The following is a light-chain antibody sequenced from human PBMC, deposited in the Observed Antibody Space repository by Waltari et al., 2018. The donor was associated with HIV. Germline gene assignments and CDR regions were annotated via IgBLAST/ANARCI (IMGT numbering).Light chain of an antibody. CDR2: EDD. V-gene: IGLV1-51*02. CDR3: GTWDRSLTTGL. CDR1: SSNIGNNY. J-gene: IGLJ3*02. Sequence: QSVLTQPPSVSAAPGQKVSISCSGSSSNIGNNYVSWYQQLPGTAPNSLIYEDDRRPSGIPDRFSATKSGASATLDITGLQIGDEADYYCGTWDRSLTTGLFGGGTKLTVL.